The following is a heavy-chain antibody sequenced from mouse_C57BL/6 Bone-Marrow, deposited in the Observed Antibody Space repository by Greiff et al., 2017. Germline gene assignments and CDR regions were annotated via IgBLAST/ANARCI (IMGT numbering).Heavy chain of an antibody. CDR1: GYTFTGYW. D-gene: IGHD1-1*01. CDR2: ILPGSGST. V-gene: IGHV1-9*01. CDR3: ARSPRNYYGSRYYFDY. Sequence: VQLQQSGAELMKPGASVKLSCKATGYTFTGYWIEWVKQRPGHGLEWIGEILPGSGSTNYNEKFKGKATFTADTSSNTAYMQLSSLTTEDSAIYYCARSPRNYYGSRYYFDYWGQGTTLTVSS. J-gene: IGHJ2*01.